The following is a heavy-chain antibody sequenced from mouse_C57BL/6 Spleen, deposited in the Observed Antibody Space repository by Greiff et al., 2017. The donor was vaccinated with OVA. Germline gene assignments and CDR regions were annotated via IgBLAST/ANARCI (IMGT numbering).Heavy chain of an antibody. CDR2: INYDGSST. D-gene: IGHD2-4*01. Sequence: EVKLVESEGGLVQPGSSMKLSCTASGFTFSDYYMAWVRQVPEKGLEWVANINYDGSSTYYLDSLKSRFIISRDNAKNILYLQMSSLKSEDTATYYCARDEGYYDYDRGGFAYWGQGTLVTVSA. CDR3: ARDEGYYDYDRGGFAY. CDR1: GFTFSDYY. V-gene: IGHV5-16*01. J-gene: IGHJ3*01.